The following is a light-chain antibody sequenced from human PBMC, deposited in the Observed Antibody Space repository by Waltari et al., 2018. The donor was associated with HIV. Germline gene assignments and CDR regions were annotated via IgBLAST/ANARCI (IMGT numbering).Light chain of an antibody. J-gene: IGLJ2*01. V-gene: IGLV2-14*03. CDR1: SRYVGGYNY. Sequence: QSALTQPASVSGSPGQSITISCTGTSRYVGGYNYVSWSQHHPGKAPKPMIYDVSNRPSGVSNRFSGSKSGNTASLTISGLQAEDEADYYCNSYTTSSTLHVVFGGGTKLTVL. CDR3: NSYTTSSTLHVV. CDR2: DVS.